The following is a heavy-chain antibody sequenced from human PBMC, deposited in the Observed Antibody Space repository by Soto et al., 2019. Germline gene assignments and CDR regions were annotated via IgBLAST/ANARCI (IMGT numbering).Heavy chain of an antibody. CDR2: IIPIFGTA. Sequence: QVQLVQSGAEVKKPGSSVKVSCKASGGTFSSYAISWVRQAPGQGLEWMGGIIPIFGTANYAQKFQGRVTITADESPSTAYMELSSLRSEDTAVYYCARAFVVLVPAAIDNYYYYGMDVWGQGTTVTVSS. V-gene: IGHV1-69*12. D-gene: IGHD2-2*01. CDR3: ARAFVVLVPAAIDNYYYYGMDV. J-gene: IGHJ6*02. CDR1: GGTFSSYA.